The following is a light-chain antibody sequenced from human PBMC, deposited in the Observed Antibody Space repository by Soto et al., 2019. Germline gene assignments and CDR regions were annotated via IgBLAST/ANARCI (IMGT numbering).Light chain of an antibody. J-gene: IGKJ1*01. Sequence: DIQLTQSPSPLSASVGDRVAITCLASQSISTYLNWYQQKPGKAPKVLIYAASNLQSGVPPRFSGSGSGTDFTLTISSLQPEDFATYYCHQTYANPWTFGQGTKVDIK. CDR1: QSISTY. V-gene: IGKV1-39*01. CDR3: HQTYANPWT. CDR2: AAS.